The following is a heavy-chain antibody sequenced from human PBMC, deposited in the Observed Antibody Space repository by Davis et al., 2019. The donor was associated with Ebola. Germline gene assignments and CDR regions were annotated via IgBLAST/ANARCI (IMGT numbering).Heavy chain of an antibody. D-gene: IGHD5-18*01. CDR1: GFTFSSYD. CDR2: IGTAGDT. J-gene: IGHJ4*02. Sequence: GESLKISCAASGFTFSSYDMHWVRQATGKGLEWVSAIGTAGDTYYPGSVKGRFTISRENAKNSLYLQMNSLRAGDTAVYYCARARWIQLWLFDYWGQGTLVTVSS. V-gene: IGHV3-13*01. CDR3: ARARWIQLWLFDY.